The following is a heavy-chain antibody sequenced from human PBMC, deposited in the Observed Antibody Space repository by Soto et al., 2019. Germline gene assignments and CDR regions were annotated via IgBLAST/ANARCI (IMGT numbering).Heavy chain of an antibody. J-gene: IGHJ5*01. D-gene: IGHD3-16*01. CDR2: INPSDSAT. CDR1: GYMFTSYY. V-gene: IGHV1-46*04. CDR3: ELAFVGASAYNYS. Sequence: ASVKVSCKASGYMFTSYYIHWVRQAPGQGPEWIGIINPSDSATSYAQKMQGRVTLTSDTSTSTVYMELSSLRSEDTAVYYCELAFVGASAYNYSWARGSWVTVS.